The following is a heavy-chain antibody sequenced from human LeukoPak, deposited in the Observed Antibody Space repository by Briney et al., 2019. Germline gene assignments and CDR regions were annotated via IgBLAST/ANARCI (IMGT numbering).Heavy chain of an antibody. J-gene: IGHJ3*02. D-gene: IGHD6-13*01. CDR3: ARDGGAAAVNDAFDI. V-gene: IGHV4-39*07. CDR2: IYYSGST. CDR1: GGSISSSSYY. Sequence: PSETLSLTCTVSGGSISSSSYYWGWIRQPPGKGLEWIGSIYYSGSTYYNPSLKSRVTISVDTSKNQFSLKLSSVTAADTAVYYCARDGGAAAVNDAFDIWGQGTMVTVSS.